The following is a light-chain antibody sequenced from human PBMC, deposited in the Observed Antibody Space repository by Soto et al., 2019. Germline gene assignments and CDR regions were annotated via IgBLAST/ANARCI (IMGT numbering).Light chain of an antibody. CDR3: LQYSGYVPA. V-gene: IGKV3-15*01. Sequence: EIVLTQSSATLSLSPGERATLSCRASQSVTSNALAWYQQKPGQAPRLLIYGASTRATGIPARFSGSGSGTEFTLTISSLQSEDFATYYCLQYSGYVPAFGGGTKVDIK. CDR1: QSVTSN. CDR2: GAS. J-gene: IGKJ4*01.